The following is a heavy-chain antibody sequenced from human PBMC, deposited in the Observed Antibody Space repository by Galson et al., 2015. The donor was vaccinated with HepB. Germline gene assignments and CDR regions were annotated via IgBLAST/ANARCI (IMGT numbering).Heavy chain of an antibody. CDR2: IKQDGSEI. CDR1: GFTFSNFW. J-gene: IGHJ3*02. CDR3: ARRNAVSFDS. Sequence: SLRLSCAASGFTFSNFWVSWVRQAPGKGLEGVANIKQDGSEIYYVDSVKGRFIISRDNTKNSLYLQMNSLRVEDTAVYYCARRNAVSFDSWGQGTMVTVSS. D-gene: IGHD1-1*01. V-gene: IGHV3-7*01.